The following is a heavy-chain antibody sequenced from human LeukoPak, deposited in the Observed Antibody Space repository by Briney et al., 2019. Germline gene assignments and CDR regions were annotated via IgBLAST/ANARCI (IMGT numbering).Heavy chain of an antibody. CDR2: ISGSGGST. CDR1: GFTFSNYA. D-gene: IGHD4-17*01. CDR3: ARGGSTVTNSVGY. Sequence: PGGSLRLSCAASGFTFSNYAMNWVRQAPGKGLEWVSAISGSGGSTYYADSVKSRFTISRDNAKKSLYLQMNSLRAEDTAVYYCARGGSTVTNSVGYWGQGTLVTVSS. J-gene: IGHJ4*02. V-gene: IGHV3-23*01.